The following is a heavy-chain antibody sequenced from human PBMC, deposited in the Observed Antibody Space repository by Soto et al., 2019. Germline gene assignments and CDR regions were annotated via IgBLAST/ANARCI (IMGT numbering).Heavy chain of an antibody. CDR3: AKSPGMYYYDSSGYYHYDY. CDR2: ISGSGVST. CDR1: GFTFSSYA. V-gene: IGHV3-23*01. J-gene: IGHJ4*02. Sequence: EVQLLESGGGLAQPGGSLRLSCAASGFTFSSYAMSWVRQAPGKGLAWVSAISGSGVSTYYADAVKGRFTISTENSKNTLDLQMNSLRAEDTAVYYCAKSPGMYYYDSSGYYHYDYWGQGTLVTVSS. D-gene: IGHD3-22*01.